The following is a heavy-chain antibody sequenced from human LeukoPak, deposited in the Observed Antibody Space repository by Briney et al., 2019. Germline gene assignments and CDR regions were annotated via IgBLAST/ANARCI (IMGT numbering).Heavy chain of an antibody. V-gene: IGHV1-69*05. J-gene: IGHJ4*02. Sequence: GASVKVSCKASGGTFSSYAISWVRQAPGQGLEWMGRIIPIFGTANYAQKFQGRVTITTDESTSTAYMELSSLRSEDTAVYYCARGDLYYYGSGSFEGGFDCWGQGTLVTVSS. D-gene: IGHD3-10*01. CDR2: IIPIFGTA. CDR3: ARGDLYYYGSGSFEGGFDC. CDR1: GGTFSSYA.